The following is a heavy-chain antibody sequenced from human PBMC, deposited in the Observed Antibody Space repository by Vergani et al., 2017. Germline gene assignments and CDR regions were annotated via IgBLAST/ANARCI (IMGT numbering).Heavy chain of an antibody. J-gene: IGHJ4*02. CDR2: INPNSGGT. Sequence: QVQLVQSGAEVKKPGASVKVSCKASGYTFTGYYMHWVRQAPGQGLEWMGWINPNSGGTNYAPKFLGRVTMTRDTSIRTAYMELSRLRSDDTAVYYCARDRAGSGWKPDYWGQGTLVTVSS. D-gene: IGHD6-19*01. V-gene: IGHV1-2*02. CDR3: ARDRAGSGWKPDY. CDR1: GYTFTGYY.